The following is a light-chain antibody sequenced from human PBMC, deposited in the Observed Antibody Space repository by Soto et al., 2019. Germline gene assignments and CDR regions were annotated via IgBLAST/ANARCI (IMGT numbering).Light chain of an antibody. V-gene: IGKV3-11*01. CDR2: DAS. Sequence: EIVLTQFPATLSLSPGERATLSCRASQSVSTFLAWYQQKPGQAPRLVVYDASKRATGIPARFSGSGSGTDFTLNISRLEPEDFAVYYCQQRSSWRVTFGGGTKVEIK. J-gene: IGKJ4*01. CDR1: QSVSTF. CDR3: QQRSSWRVT.